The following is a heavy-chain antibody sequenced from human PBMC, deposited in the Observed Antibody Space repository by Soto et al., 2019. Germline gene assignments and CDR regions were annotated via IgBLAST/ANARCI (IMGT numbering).Heavy chain of an antibody. CDR2: ISSNSAYI. CDR1: GFTFRSFT. V-gene: IGHV3-21*01. CDR3: TGDASRDTSARGWFDP. J-gene: IGHJ5*02. D-gene: IGHD2-2*01. Sequence: GGSLRLSCAASGFTFRSFTMNWVRQAPGKGLEWVSTISSNSAYIYYTDALRGRFTIPRDNAKNSTHLQMNSLRAQDTAVYYCTGDASRDTSARGWFDPWGPGTLVTVSS.